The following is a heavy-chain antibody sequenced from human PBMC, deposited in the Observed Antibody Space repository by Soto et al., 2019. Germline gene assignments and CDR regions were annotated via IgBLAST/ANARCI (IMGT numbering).Heavy chain of an antibody. CDR3: ARGAGETYYDFWSGYLYYFDY. V-gene: IGHV1-8*01. J-gene: IGHJ4*02. D-gene: IGHD3-3*01. Sequence: GPPVKVSCKASGYTFTSYDINWVRQATGQGLEWMGWMNPNSGNTGYAQKFQGRVTMTRNTSISTAYMELSSLRSEDTAVYYCARGAGETYYDFWSGYLYYFDYWGQGTLVTVSS. CDR1: GYTFTSYD. CDR2: MNPNSGNT.